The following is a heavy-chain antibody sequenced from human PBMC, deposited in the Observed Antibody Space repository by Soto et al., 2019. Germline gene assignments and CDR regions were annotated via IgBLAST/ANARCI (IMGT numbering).Heavy chain of an antibody. CDR1: GFSLSNARMG. J-gene: IGHJ3*02. V-gene: IGHV2-26*01. Sequence: QVTLKESGPVLVKPTETLTLTCTVSGFSLSNARMGVSWIRQSAGKALEWLAHIFSSDDKSYSTFLKSRLTISKDTSKSQVVLTLTNMDPMDTATYYCARIKGYSDSRSLAFDIWGQGIMVTVSS. CDR3: ARIKGYSDSRSLAFDI. CDR2: IFSSDDK. D-gene: IGHD4-17*01.